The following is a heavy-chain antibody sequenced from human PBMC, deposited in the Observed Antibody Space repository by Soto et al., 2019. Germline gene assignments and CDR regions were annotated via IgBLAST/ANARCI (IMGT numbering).Heavy chain of an antibody. D-gene: IGHD2-2*01. CDR1: GFTFSSYA. CDR2: ISYDGSNK. V-gene: IGHV3-30-3*01. CDR3: ARAPLGDCISTSCYAGIDY. Sequence: GGSLRLSCAASGFTFSSYAMHWVRQAPGKGLEWVAVISYDGSNKYYADSVKGRFTISRDNSKNTLYLQMNSLRAEDTAVYYCARAPLGDCISTSCYAGIDYWGQGTLVTVSS. J-gene: IGHJ4*02.